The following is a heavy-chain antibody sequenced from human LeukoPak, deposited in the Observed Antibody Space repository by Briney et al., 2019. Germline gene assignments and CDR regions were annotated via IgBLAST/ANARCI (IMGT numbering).Heavy chain of an antibody. CDR3: AATVVTPGHWFDP. V-gene: IGHV4-59*01. CDR2: IYYSGST. D-gene: IGHD4-23*01. J-gene: IGHJ5*02. Sequence: SETLSLTCTVSGGSISSYYWSWIRQPPGKGLEWIGYIYYSGSTNYNPSLKSRVTISVDTSKNQFSLKLSSVTAADTAVYYCAATVVTPGHWFDPWGQGTLVTVSS. CDR1: GGSISSYY.